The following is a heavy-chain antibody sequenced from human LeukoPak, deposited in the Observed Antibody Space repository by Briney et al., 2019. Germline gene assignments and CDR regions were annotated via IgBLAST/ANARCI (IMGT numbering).Heavy chain of an antibody. V-gene: IGHV3-53*01. J-gene: IGHJ4*02. Sequence: GGSLRLSCAASGFTVINNYMTWVRQAPGKGLEWVSVIYSGGTTHYADSVKGRFTISRDNSKNTLYLQMNSLRAEDTAVYYCASLGDYYDSSGYYYWGQGTLVTVSS. CDR3: ASLGDYYDSSGYYY. CDR1: GFTVINNY. CDR2: IYSGGTT. D-gene: IGHD3-22*01.